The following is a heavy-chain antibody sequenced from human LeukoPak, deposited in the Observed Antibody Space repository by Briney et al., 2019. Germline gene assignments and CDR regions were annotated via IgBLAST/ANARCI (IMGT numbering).Heavy chain of an antibody. J-gene: IGHJ5*02. D-gene: IGHD1-26*01. CDR1: GFSLSTSGVG. CDR2: IYWDDDK. V-gene: IGHV2-5*02. Sequence: SGPTLVKPTQTLTLTCTFSGFSLSTSGVGVGWIRQPPGKALEWLALIYWDDDKRYSPSLKSRLTITKDTSKNQVVLTMTNMDPVDTATYYCARDGEGYSGSYSHPKYDNWFDPWGQGTLVTVSS. CDR3: ARDGEGYSGSYSHPKYDNWFDP.